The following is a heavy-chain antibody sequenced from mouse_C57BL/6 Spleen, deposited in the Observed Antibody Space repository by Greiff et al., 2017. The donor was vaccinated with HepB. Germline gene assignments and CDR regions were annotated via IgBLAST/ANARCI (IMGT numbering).Heavy chain of an antibody. CDR3: ARQITTVVATGFDY. Sequence: EVHLVESGGDLVKPGGSLKLSCAASGFTFSSYGMSWVRQTPDKRLEWVATISSGGSYTYYPDSVKGRFTISRDNAKNTLYLQMSSLKSEDTAMYYCARQITTVVATGFDYWGQGTTLTVSS. D-gene: IGHD1-1*01. V-gene: IGHV5-6*01. CDR1: GFTFSSYG. CDR2: ISSGGSYT. J-gene: IGHJ2*01.